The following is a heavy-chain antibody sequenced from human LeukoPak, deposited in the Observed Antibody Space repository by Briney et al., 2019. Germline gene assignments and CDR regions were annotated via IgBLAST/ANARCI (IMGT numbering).Heavy chain of an antibody. CDR3: ARDYAYYYDSSGFQYFQH. J-gene: IGHJ1*01. CDR1: GFTFSSYA. Sequence: GRSLRLSCAASGFTFSSYAMHWVRQAPGKGLEWVAVISYDGSNKYYADSVKGRFTISRDNSKNTLYLQMNSLRAEDTAVYYCARDYAYYYDSSGFQYFQHWGQGTLVTVSS. D-gene: IGHD3-22*01. V-gene: IGHV3-30-3*01. CDR2: ISYDGSNK.